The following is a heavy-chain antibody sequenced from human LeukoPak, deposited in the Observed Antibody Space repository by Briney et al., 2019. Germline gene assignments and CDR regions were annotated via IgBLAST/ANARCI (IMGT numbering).Heavy chain of an antibody. J-gene: IGHJ5*02. Sequence: SETLTLTCTVSGGSISTYYWSWIRQPPGKGLEWIGYIFYSGSTNHNPSLKSRVTISVDTSKNQFSLKLSSVTAADTAVYYCASLHYDILTGYYGGPTNNWFDPWGQGTLVTVSS. CDR3: ASLHYDILTGYYGGPTNNWFDP. CDR2: IFYSGST. V-gene: IGHV4-59*01. CDR1: GGSISTYY. D-gene: IGHD3-9*01.